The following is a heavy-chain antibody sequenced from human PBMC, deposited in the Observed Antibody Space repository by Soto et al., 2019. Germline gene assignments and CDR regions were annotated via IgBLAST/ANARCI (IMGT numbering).Heavy chain of an antibody. CDR2: LRQSGAV. D-gene: IGHD2-8*01. Sequence: QVQLQESGSRLVEPSQTLSLACTVSGDSMSSGAYSWSWVRQTPGKGLEWLAYLRQSGAVYYNPSLKSRATISVDKSKSQFSLKMHSVTAADTAVYFCARDAYGDVDALDVWGQGILVTVSS. V-gene: IGHV4-30-2*01. J-gene: IGHJ3*01. CDR1: GDSMSSGAYS. CDR3: ARDAYGDVDALDV.